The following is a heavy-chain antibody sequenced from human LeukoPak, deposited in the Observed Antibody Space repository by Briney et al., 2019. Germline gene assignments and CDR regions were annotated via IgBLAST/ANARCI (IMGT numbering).Heavy chain of an antibody. CDR3: ARSNLEYSYGLTPLDY. V-gene: IGHV3-30-3*01. D-gene: IGHD5-18*01. J-gene: IGHJ4*02. Sequence: PGGSLRLSCAASGFTFSSYAMSWVRQAPGKGLEWAAVISYDGSNKYYADSVKGRFTISRDNSKNTLYLQMNSLRAEDTAVYYCARSNLEYSYGLTPLDYWGQGTLVTVSS. CDR1: GFTFSSYA. CDR2: ISYDGSNK.